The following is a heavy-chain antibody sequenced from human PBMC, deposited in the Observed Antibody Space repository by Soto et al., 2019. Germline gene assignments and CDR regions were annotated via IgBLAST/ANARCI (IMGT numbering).Heavy chain of an antibody. CDR1: GYTFTSYD. Sequence: ASVKVSCKASGYTFTSYDINWVRQATGQGLEWMGWMNPNSGNTGYAQKFQGRVTMTRNTSVSTAYMELSSLRSEDTAVYYCARGLWNRGWTTDYWGQGTLVTVSS. J-gene: IGHJ4*02. CDR3: ARGLWNRGWTTDY. CDR2: MNPNSGNT. D-gene: IGHD6-19*01. V-gene: IGHV1-8*01.